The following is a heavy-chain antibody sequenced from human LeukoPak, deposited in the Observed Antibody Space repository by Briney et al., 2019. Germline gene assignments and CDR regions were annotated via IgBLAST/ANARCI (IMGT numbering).Heavy chain of an antibody. CDR2: IYYSGST. CDR1: GGSISSGGYY. V-gene: IGHV4-31*03. J-gene: IGHJ5*02. D-gene: IGHD2-2*01. Sequence: SQTLSLTCTVSGGSISSGGYYWRWIRQHPGKGLEWIGYIYYSGSTYYNPSLKSRVTISVDTSKNQFSLKLSSVTAADTAVYYCVRIVVVPTWGENWFDPWGQGTLVTVSS. CDR3: VRIVVVPTWGENWFDP.